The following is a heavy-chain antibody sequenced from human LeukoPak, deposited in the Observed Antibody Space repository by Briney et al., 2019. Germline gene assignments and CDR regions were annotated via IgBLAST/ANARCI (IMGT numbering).Heavy chain of an antibody. J-gene: IGHJ4*02. Sequence: GGSLRLSCAASGFTFSSYSMNWVRQAPGKGLEWVSYISSSSSTIYYADSVKGRFTISGDNAKNSLYLQMNSLRAEDTAVYYCAKAREYYGGPELDYWGQGTLVTVSS. D-gene: IGHD4-23*01. CDR2: ISSSSSTI. V-gene: IGHV3-48*04. CDR1: GFTFSSYS. CDR3: AKAREYYGGPELDY.